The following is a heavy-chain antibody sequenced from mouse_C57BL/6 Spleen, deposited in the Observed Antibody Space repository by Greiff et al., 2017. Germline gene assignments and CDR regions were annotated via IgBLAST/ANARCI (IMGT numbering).Heavy chain of an antibody. D-gene: IGHD1-1*02. Sequence: EVQLQQSGPELVKPGASVKMSCKASGYTFTDYNMHWMKQSHGKSLEWIGYINPNNGGTSYNQKFKGKATLTVNKSSSTAYMELRSLTSEDSAVYYCARGLLSPFFDYWGQGTTLTVSS. J-gene: IGHJ2*01. CDR1: GYTFTDYN. CDR2: INPNNGGT. V-gene: IGHV1-22*01. CDR3: ARGLLSPFFDY.